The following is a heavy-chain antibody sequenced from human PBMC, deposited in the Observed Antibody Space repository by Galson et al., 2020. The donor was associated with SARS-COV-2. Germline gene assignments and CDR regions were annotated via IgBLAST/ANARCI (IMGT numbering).Heavy chain of an antibody. D-gene: IGHD3-10*01. CDR1: GFTFSSYG. Sequence: GESLKISCAASGFTFSSYGMHWVRQAPGKGLEWVAVIWYDGSNKYYADSVKGRFTISRDNSKNTLYLQMNSLRAEDTAVYYCAKERQGSLWFGELSDGMDVWGQGTTVTVSS. CDR3: AKERQGSLWFGELSDGMDV. J-gene: IGHJ6*02. V-gene: IGHV3-33*06. CDR2: IWYDGSNK.